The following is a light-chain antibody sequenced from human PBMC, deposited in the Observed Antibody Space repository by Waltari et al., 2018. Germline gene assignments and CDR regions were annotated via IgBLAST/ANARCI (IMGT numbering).Light chain of an antibody. CDR3: QQRSNWPLT. CDR2: DAS. V-gene: IGKV3-11*01. J-gene: IGKJ4*01. Sequence: EIVLTQSPATLSLSPGERATLSFRASQSVSSHLAWYHQKPGQAPRLLIYDASNRATGIPARFSGSGSGTDFTLTISSLEPEDFAVYYCQQRSNWPLTFGGGTKVEIK. CDR1: QSVSSH.